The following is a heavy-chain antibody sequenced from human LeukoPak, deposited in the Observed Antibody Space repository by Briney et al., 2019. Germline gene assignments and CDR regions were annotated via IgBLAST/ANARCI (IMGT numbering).Heavy chain of an antibody. V-gene: IGHV1-3*01. CDR2: INAGNGNT. CDR1: GYTFTSYA. J-gene: IGHJ6*02. D-gene: IGHD6-13*01. Sequence: GASVKVSCKASGYTFTSYAMHWVRQAPGQRLEWMGWINAGNGNTKYSQKFQGRVTITRDTSASTAYMELSSLRSEDTAVYYCARGIEPPIGIAAADYYYYYGMDVWGQGTTVTVSS. CDR3: ARGIEPPIGIAAADYYYYYGMDV.